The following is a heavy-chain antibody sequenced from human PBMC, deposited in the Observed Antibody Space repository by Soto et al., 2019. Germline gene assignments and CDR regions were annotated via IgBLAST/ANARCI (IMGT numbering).Heavy chain of an antibody. CDR3: ARGVRGYSYGYSDWFDP. Sequence: SVKVSCKASGGTFSSYAISWVRQAPGQGLEWMGGIIPIFGTANYAQKFQGRVTITADESTSTAYMELSSLRSEDTAVYYCARGVRGYSYGYSDWFDPWGQGTLVTV. V-gene: IGHV1-69*13. D-gene: IGHD5-18*01. J-gene: IGHJ5*02. CDR1: GGTFSSYA. CDR2: IIPIFGTA.